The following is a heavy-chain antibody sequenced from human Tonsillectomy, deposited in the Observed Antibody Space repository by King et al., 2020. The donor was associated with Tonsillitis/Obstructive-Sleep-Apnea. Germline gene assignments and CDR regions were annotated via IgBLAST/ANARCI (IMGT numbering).Heavy chain of an antibody. V-gene: IGHV1-46*01. J-gene: IGHJ4*02. Sequence: QLVQSGAEVKKPGASVRVSCKASGYTFTSYYLHWVRQAPGQGLEWLGIINPSDGITTYAQKFQGRVTMTRDTSTSTVYMELSSLRSEDTAVYYCSRDMSVERVIDYWGQGTLVTVSS. CDR2: INPSDGIT. CDR1: GYTFTSYY. D-gene: IGHD3-10*01. CDR3: SRDMSVERVIDY.